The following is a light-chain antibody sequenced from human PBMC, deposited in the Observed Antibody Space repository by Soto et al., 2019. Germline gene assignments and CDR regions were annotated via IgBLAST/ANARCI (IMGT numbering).Light chain of an antibody. J-gene: IGKJ5*01. Sequence: DVVMTQTPLSLSVAHGQPASISCKSSQILLHTTGETFLFWYLQKPGQSPQLLIYEVSTRVSGVPDRFSGSGSGTDFTLEISRVETDDVGIYYCMQSTQLPPTFGQGTRLEIK. CDR2: EVS. CDR1: QILLHTTGETF. CDR3: MQSTQLPPT. V-gene: IGKV2D-29*02.